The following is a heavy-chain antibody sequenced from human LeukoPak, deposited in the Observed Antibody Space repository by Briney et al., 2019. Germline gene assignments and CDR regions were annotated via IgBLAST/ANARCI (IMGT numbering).Heavy chain of an antibody. J-gene: IGHJ4*02. D-gene: IGHD3-9*01. CDR1: GFTVSSNY. CDR3: ARYVTTYYDILTGAGVFDY. Sequence: PVGSLRLSCAASGFTVSSNYMSWVRQAPGKGLEWVSVIYSGGSTYYADSVKGRFTISRDNSKNTLYLQMNSLRAEDTAVYYCARYVTTYYDILTGAGVFDYWGQGTLVTVSS. V-gene: IGHV3-66*02. CDR2: IYSGGST.